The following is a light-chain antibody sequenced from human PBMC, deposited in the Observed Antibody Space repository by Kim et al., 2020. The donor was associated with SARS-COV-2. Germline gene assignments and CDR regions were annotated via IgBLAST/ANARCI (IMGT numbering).Light chain of an antibody. CDR2: GVS. J-gene: IGKJ4*01. CDR1: QSVANNF. CDR3: QQFSNSLS. Sequence: EIVLTQSPGTLSLSPGERATLSCRASQSVANNFLAWYQQRPGQAPRLLIYGVSIRAADTPDRFSGSGSGTDFTLTISRLQPEDFGVYYCQQFSNSLSFGGGTKLEI. V-gene: IGKV3-20*01.